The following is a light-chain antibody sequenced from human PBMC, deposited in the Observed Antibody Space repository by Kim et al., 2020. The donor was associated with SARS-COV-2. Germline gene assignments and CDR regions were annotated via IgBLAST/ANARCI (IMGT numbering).Light chain of an antibody. Sequence: IQLTQSPSSLSASVGDRVTITCRTSQGIASYLAWYQQTPGKAPKLLIYGASILQSGVPSRFSGSGSGTEFTLTISSLQPEDFASYYCQQVNSYPQTFGKGTKLEI. CDR1: QGIASY. V-gene: IGKV1-9*01. CDR3: QQVNSYPQT. J-gene: IGKJ2*01. CDR2: GAS.